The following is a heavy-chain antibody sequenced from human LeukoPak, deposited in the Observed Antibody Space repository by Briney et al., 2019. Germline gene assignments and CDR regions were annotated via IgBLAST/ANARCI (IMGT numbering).Heavy chain of an antibody. Sequence: GGSLRLSCAASGFTFSRYSMNWVRQAPGEGLEWLSYISSDSDTIYYVDSVKGRFTISRDNAKNSLYLQMNSLRDEDTAVYYCAREAYSSSWFNWFDPWGQGILVTVSS. CDR2: ISSDSDTI. J-gene: IGHJ5*02. D-gene: IGHD6-13*01. CDR1: GFTFSRYS. CDR3: AREAYSSSWFNWFDP. V-gene: IGHV3-48*02.